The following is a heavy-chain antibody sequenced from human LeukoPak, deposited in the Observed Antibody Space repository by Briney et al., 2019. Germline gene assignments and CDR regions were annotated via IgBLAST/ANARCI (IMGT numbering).Heavy chain of an antibody. CDR1: GGSISSSSYY. J-gene: IGHJ5*02. CDR3: ARQWDTTRYNWFDP. V-gene: IGHV4-39*01. Sequence: NTSETLSLTCTVSGGSISSSSYYWGWIRQPPGKGLEWIRSIYYSGSTYYNPSLKSRVTISVDTSKNQFSLKLSSVTAADTAVYYCARQWDTTRYNWFDPWGQGTLVTVSS. D-gene: IGHD5-18*01. CDR2: IYYSGST.